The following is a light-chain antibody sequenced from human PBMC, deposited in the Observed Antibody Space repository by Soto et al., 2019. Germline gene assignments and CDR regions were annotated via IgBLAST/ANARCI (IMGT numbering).Light chain of an antibody. Sequence: DIQMTQSPSTLSASVGDRVTITGRASQSISNLLAWYQQKPGKAPKVLIYDASSLESGVPSRFSGSGSGTEFTLTISSLQPDDFATYYCQQYNRDTWTFGQGTKVEIK. V-gene: IGKV1-5*01. J-gene: IGKJ1*01. CDR1: QSISNL. CDR3: QQYNRDTWT. CDR2: DAS.